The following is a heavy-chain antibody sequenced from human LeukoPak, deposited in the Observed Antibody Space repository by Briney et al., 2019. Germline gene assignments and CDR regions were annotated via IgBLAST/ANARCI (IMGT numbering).Heavy chain of an antibody. CDR3: ARRGGYSGYDGAFDI. J-gene: IGHJ3*02. Sequence: PSQTLSLTCAVSGGSISSGDYSWSWIRQPPGEGLEWIGYIYYTDSYYNPSLKSRVTISLDTSKNQFSLKLSSVTAADTAVYYCARRGGYSGYDGAFDIWGQGTMVTVSS. CDR2: IYYTDS. D-gene: IGHD5-12*01. CDR1: GGSISSGDYS. V-gene: IGHV4-30-4*07.